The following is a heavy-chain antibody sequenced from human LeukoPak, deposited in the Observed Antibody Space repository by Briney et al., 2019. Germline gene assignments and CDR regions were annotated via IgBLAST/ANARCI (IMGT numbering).Heavy chain of an antibody. J-gene: IGHJ4*02. CDR2: IYTSGST. Sequence: TSETLSLTCTVSGGSISSYYWSWIRQPAGKGLEWIGRIYTSGSTNYNPSLKSRVTISVDTSKNQFSLKLSSVTAADTAVYYCAGDCSGGSCYLRGDYWGQGTLVTVSS. D-gene: IGHD2-15*01. CDR1: GGSISSYY. CDR3: AGDCSGGSCYLRGDY. V-gene: IGHV4-4*07.